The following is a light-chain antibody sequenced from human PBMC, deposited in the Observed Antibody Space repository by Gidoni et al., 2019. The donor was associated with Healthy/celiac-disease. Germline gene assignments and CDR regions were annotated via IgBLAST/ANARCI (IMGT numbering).Light chain of an antibody. V-gene: IGKV3-15*01. J-gene: IGKJ4*01. CDR2: GAS. CDR1: QSVSSN. Sequence: EIVMTQSPATLSVSPGERATLSCRASQSVSSNLACYQQQPGQAHRLLIYGASTRATGIPARFSGRGSGTEFTLTISSLQSEDFAVYYCQQYNNWPTLTFGGGTKVEIK. CDR3: QQYNNWPTLT.